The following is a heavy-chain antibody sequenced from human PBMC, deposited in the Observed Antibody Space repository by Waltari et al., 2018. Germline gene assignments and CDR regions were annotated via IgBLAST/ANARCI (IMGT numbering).Heavy chain of an antibody. J-gene: IGHJ6*03. CDR3: AGGLRQQLVSYYYYYMDV. Sequence: QVQLQESGPGLVKPSETLSLTCTVSGGSISSYYWSWIRQPPGKGLEWIGYITYSGSTNSTPSLKSRVTISVDTSKNQFSLKLSSVTAADTAVYYCAGGLRQQLVSYYYYYMDVWGKGTTVTISS. D-gene: IGHD6-13*01. V-gene: IGHV4-59*01. CDR2: ITYSGST. CDR1: GGSISSYY.